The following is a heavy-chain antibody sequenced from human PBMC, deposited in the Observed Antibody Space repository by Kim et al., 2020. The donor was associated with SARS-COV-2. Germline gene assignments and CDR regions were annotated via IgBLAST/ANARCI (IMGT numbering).Heavy chain of an antibody. CDR1: GGTFSSYA. CDR3: ARDVAMVTLVAGSFDY. CDR2: IIPILGIA. J-gene: IGHJ4*02. D-gene: IGHD5-18*01. V-gene: IGHV1-69*04. Sequence: SVKVSCKASGGTFSSYAISWVRQAPGQGLEWMGRIIPILGIANYAQKFQGRVTITADKSTSTAYMELSSLRSEDTAVYYCARDVAMVTLVAGSFDYWGQGTLVTVSS.